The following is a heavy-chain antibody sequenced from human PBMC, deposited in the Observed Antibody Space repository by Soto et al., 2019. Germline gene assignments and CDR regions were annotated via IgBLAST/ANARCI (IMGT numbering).Heavy chain of an antibody. CDR3: AKDQVVRGVIFGFDP. CDR2: ISGSVGRT. CDR1: RVLVSSYA. J-gene: IGHJ5*02. D-gene: IGHD3-10*01. Sequence: GWSLSLSCSSSRVLVSSYAMSWVTQGPGKGLEWVSAISGSVGRTYYADSVKGRFTISRDNSKNTLYLQMNSLRAEDTAVYYCAKDQVVRGVIFGFDPWGQGTLVNV. V-gene: IGHV3-23*01.